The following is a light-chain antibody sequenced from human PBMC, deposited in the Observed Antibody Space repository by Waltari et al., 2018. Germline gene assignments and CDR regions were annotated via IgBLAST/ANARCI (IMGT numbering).Light chain of an antibody. CDR3: FSYTASDAWL. CDR2: DVN. V-gene: IGLV2-14*01. J-gene: IGLJ3*02. CDR1: SGDVGGYNY. Sequence: QSALTQPASVSGSPGQSITISCTGSSGDVGGYNYVSWYQQYPGSAPKLIIYDVNKRPSGVSYRFAGAKSGNTASLTISGLQGEDEADYYCFSYTASDAWLFGGGTKLTVL.